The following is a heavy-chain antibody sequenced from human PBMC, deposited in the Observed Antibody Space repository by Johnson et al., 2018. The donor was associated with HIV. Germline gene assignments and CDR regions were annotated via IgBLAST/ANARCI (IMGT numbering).Heavy chain of an antibody. V-gene: IGHV3-30*14. CDR2: ISYDGSNK. J-gene: IGHJ3*02. D-gene: IGHD1-26*01. Sequence: QVLLVESGGGLVQPGRSLRLSCAASGFTFDDYAMHWVRQAPGKGLERVADISYDGSNKYYADSVKGRFTISRVNSKNTLYLQMNSLRAEDTAVYYCARRSWAFDAFDSWGQGTMVTVSS. CDR1: GFTFDDYA. CDR3: ARRSWAFDAFDS.